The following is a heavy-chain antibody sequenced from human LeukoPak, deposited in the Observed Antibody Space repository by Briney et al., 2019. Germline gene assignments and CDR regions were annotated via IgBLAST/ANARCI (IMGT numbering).Heavy chain of an antibody. CDR2: IYYSGST. V-gene: IGHV4-34*01. CDR3: ARNESVLGTTGLNDFFDT. Sequence: SETLSLTCAVNGGSFSGYSWSWIRQPPGKGLEWIGSIYYSGSTYYNPSFKSRVTISVDTSRNQFSLQLSYVTAADTAVYYCARNESVLGTTGLNDFFDTWGHGSLVTVSS. CDR1: GGSFSGYS. D-gene: IGHD1-26*01. J-gene: IGHJ4*01.